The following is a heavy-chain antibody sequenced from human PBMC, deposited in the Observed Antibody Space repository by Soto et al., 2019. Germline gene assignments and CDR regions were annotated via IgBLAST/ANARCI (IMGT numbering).Heavy chain of an antibody. J-gene: IGHJ6*03. CDR2: IYYSGTT. D-gene: IGHD6-13*01. Sequence: SETLSLTCTVSGGYISSYYCSWIRQPPGKGLEWIGYIYYSGTTNYNPSLKSRITMSVDTSRNQFSLKVSSVTAADTAVYYFARDNRVAAAGPEYFYMDVWGKGTTVTVSS. CDR1: GGYISSYY. CDR3: ARDNRVAAAGPEYFYMDV. V-gene: IGHV4-59*01.